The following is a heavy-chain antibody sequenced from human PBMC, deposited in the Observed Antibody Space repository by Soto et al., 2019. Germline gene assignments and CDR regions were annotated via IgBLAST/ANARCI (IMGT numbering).Heavy chain of an antibody. CDR2: ISYDGSNK. Sequence: QVQLVESGGGVVQPGRSLRLSCAASGFTFSSYAMHWVRQAPGKGLEWVAVISYDGSNKYYADSVKDRFTISRDNSKNTLYLQMNSLRAGDTAVYYCAEGAIPRGQGTLVTVSS. CDR3: AEGAIP. V-gene: IGHV3-30-3*01. CDR1: GFTFSSYA. D-gene: IGHD3-16*01. J-gene: IGHJ5*02.